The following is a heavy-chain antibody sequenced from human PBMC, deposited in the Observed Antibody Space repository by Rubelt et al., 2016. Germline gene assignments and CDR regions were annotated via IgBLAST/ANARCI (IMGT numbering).Heavy chain of an antibody. CDR2: INQSGTT. D-gene: IGHD3-22*01. CDR1: GGSFGDNY. V-gene: IGHV4-34*01. CDR3: ARGRTRYYYVSSGYYYFDY. J-gene: IGHJ4*02. Sequence: QVQLQQWGAGLLKPSETLSLTCAVSGGSFGDNYWTWIRQSPGKGLEWIGEINQSGTTHYNPSLKSRVTISLDTSEKEFSLELGSGTAADTAVYYCARGRTRYYYVSSGYYYFDYWGQGTLVTVSS.